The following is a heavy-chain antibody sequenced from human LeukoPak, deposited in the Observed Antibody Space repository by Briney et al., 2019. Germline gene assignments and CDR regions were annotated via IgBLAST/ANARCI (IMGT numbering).Heavy chain of an antibody. CDR1: GGSISSSSYY. Sequence: SETLSLTCTVSGGSISSSSYYWGWIRQPPGKGLEWIGSIYYSGSTYYNPSLKSRATISVDTSKNQFSLKLSSVTAADTAVYYCARLTVKWGSNFDYWGQGTLVTVSS. V-gene: IGHV4-39*01. D-gene: IGHD7-27*01. CDR3: ARLTVKWGSNFDY. CDR2: IYYSGST. J-gene: IGHJ4*02.